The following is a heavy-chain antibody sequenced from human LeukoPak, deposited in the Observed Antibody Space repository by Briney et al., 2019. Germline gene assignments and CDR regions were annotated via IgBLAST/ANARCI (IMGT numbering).Heavy chain of an antibody. CDR2: IKQDGSEK. V-gene: IGHV3-7*01. CDR1: GFTFSSYW. D-gene: IGHD5-18*01. Sequence: GGSLRLSCAASGFTFSSYWMSWVRQAPGKGLEWVANIKQDGSEKYYVDSVKGRFTISRDNSKNTVSLQMNSLKPEDTALYYCVKDIRRGYNFGYDQFAYWGQGTLVTVSS. CDR3: VKDIRRGYNFGYDQFAY. J-gene: IGHJ4*02.